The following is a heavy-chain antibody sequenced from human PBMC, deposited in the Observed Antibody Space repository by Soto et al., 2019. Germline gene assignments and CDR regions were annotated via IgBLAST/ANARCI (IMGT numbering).Heavy chain of an antibody. J-gene: IGHJ4*02. CDR2: IYYSGST. Sequence: QLQLQESGPGLVKPSETLSLTCTVSGGSISSSSYYWGWIRQPPGKGLEWIGSIYYSGSTYYNPSLKSRVTRSVDTSQNQFSLKLSSVTAADTAVYYCASSYYDILTGYYPDYWCQGTLVTVSS. CDR3: ASSYYDILTGYYPDY. CDR1: GGSISSSSYY. V-gene: IGHV4-39*01. D-gene: IGHD3-9*01.